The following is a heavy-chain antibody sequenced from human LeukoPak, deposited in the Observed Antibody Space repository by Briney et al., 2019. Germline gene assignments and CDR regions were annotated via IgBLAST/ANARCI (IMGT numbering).Heavy chain of an antibody. CDR2: IIPIFGTA. CDR3: ARGMFTVTTLVDY. V-gene: IGHV1-69*06. Sequence: GASVKVSCEASGGTFSSYAISWVRQAPGQGLEWMGGIIPIFGTANYAQKFQGRVTITADKSTSTAYMELSSLRFEDTAVYYCARGMFTVTTLVDYWGQGTLVTVSS. D-gene: IGHD4-17*01. J-gene: IGHJ4*02. CDR1: GGTFSSYA.